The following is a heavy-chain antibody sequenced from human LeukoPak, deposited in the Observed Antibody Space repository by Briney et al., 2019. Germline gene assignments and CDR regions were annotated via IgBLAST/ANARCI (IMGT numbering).Heavy chain of an antibody. V-gene: IGHV3-20*04. Sequence: GACLSLFWALSGFSVDVHGVGSARHPRRGWLEWVLGVIWNCGNTRHAASVKGRFTIARDNAKNSLYLQMNSLRADDTALYYCARGYCSSNSCRRVDYWGQGTLVTVSS. CDR2: VIWNCGNT. D-gene: IGHD2-2*01. CDR1: GFSVDVHG. CDR3: ARGYCSSNSCRRVDY. J-gene: IGHJ4*02.